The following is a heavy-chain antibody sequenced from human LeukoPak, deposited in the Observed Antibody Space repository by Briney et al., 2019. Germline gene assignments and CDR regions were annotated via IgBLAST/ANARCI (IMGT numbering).Heavy chain of an antibody. CDR2: IYYSGNT. CDR1: GGSISSYY. V-gene: IGHV4-59*01. J-gene: IGHJ4*02. CDR3: ARDGGVKPYFDY. D-gene: IGHD3-16*01. Sequence: PSETLSLTCTVSGGSISSYYWSWIRQPPGMGPEWIGYIYYSGNTNYNPSLKSRVTISVDTSKNQFSLKLSSVTAADTAVYYCARDGGVKPYFDYWGQGTLVTVSS.